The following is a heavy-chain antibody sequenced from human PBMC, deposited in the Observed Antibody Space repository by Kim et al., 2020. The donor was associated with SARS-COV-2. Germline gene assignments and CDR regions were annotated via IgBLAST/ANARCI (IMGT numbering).Heavy chain of an antibody. CDR2: IKKDGSEK. Sequence: GGSLRLSCGPSGFTFNSYWMSWVRQAPGKGLEWVANIKKDGSEKHYVDSVKGRFTISRDNANNSLYLLMNSLGVDDTAIYYCAKLTPKGRAFDYWGQGTLVTVSS. V-gene: IGHV3-7*01. D-gene: IGHD3-10*01. J-gene: IGHJ4*02. CDR1: GFTFNSYW. CDR3: AKLTPKGRAFDY.